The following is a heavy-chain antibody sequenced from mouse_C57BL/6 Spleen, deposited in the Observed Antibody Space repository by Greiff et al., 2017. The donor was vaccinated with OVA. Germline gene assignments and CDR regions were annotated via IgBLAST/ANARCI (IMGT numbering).Heavy chain of an antibody. D-gene: IGHD2-4*01. V-gene: IGHV3-5*01. Sequence: EVKLMESGPGLVKPSQTVFLTCTVTGISITTGNYRWSWIRQFPGNKLEWIGYIYYSGTITYNPSLTSRTTITRDTPKNQFFLEMNSLTAEDTATYYCARGGDYDDGAGYYAMDYWGQGTSVTVSS. J-gene: IGHJ4*01. CDR2: IYYSGTI. CDR1: GISITTGNYR. CDR3: ARGGDYDDGAGYYAMDY.